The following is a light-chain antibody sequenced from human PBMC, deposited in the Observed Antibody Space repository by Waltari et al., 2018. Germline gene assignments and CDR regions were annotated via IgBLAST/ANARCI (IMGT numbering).Light chain of an antibody. CDR1: SSDVGTYNL. J-gene: IGLJ2*01. CDR2: EGT. V-gene: IGLV2-23*01. CDR3: CSYAGGRPHVV. Sequence: QSALTQPASVSGSPGQSITISCTGTSSDVGTYNLVSWYQQHPGKAPKLMIYEGTKRPSGFSNRFSGSNSGNTASLTISGLQAEDEAHYYCCSYAGGRPHVVFGGGTQLTVL.